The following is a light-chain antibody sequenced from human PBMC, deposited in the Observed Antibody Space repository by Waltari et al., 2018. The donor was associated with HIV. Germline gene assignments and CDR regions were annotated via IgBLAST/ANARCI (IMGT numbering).Light chain of an antibody. CDR3: VSWSSSLRGYV. Sequence: QSALTQPASVSGSPGQSVTISSTGTNSDVGGSQFVSWYQQHPGKAPRLMIYDVTKRPSGVSGRFSGSKSGTTASLTISGLQAEDEADYYCVSWSSSLRGYVFGTGTSVTVL. CDR2: DVT. J-gene: IGLJ1*01. CDR1: NSDVGGSQF. V-gene: IGLV2-14*03.